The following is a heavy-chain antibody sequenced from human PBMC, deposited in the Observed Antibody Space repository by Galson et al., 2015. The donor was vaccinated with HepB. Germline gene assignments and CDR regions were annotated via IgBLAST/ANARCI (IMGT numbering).Heavy chain of an antibody. D-gene: IGHD3-22*01. V-gene: IGHV1-69*04. J-gene: IGHJ4*02. CDR1: GGTFSSYA. CDR3: ARDPYYYDSSGYPSDY. Sequence: SVKVSCKASGGTFSSYAISWVRQAPGQGLEWMGRIIPILGIANYAQKFQGRVTITADKSTSTAYMELRSLRSEDTAVYYCARDPYYYDSSGYPSDYWGQGTLVTVSS. CDR2: IIPILGIA.